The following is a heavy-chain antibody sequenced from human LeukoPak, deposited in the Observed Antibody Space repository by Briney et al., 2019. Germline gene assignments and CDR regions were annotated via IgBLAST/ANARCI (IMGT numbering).Heavy chain of an antibody. J-gene: IGHJ4*02. CDR3: ARDHSVIGKRGERGLSFDY. Sequence: PSQTLSLTCTVSGGSISSGSYYWSWIRQPAGKGLEWIGRIYTSGSPNYNPSLKSRVTISVDTSKNQFSLKLSSVTAADTAVYYCARDHSVIGKRGERGLSFDYWGQGTLVTVSS. V-gene: IGHV4-61*02. D-gene: IGHD3-10*01. CDR2: IYTSGSP. CDR1: GGSISSGSYY.